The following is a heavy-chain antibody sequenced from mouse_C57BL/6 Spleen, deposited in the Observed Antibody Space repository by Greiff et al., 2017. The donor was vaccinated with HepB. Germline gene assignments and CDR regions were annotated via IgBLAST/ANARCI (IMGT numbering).Heavy chain of an antibody. CDR3: ARGDPGFAY. V-gene: IGHV14-2*01. Sequence: VQLQQSGAELVKPGASVKLSCTASGFNFTDYYMHWVKQRPEQGLEWIGRIDPEDGETKYAPNFKGQSTITADTSSNKAYLQLSSLTSEDTAVYYCARGDPGFAYWGQGTLVTVSA. J-gene: IGHJ3*01. CDR1: GFNFTDYY. CDR2: IDPEDGET.